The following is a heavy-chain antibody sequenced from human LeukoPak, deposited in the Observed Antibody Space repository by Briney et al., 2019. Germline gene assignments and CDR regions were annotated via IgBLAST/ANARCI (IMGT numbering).Heavy chain of an antibody. CDR3: ARQEAMVRDYNWFDP. CDR1: GASISSYY. Sequence: SETLSLTCTVSGASISSYYWSWIRQSPGKGLEWIGYIYYSGRTNYNPSLKSRVTISVDTSKNQFPLKLSSVTAADTAVYYCARQEAMVRDYNWFDPWGQGTLVTVSS. J-gene: IGHJ5*02. V-gene: IGHV4-59*08. D-gene: IGHD3-10*01. CDR2: IYYSGRT.